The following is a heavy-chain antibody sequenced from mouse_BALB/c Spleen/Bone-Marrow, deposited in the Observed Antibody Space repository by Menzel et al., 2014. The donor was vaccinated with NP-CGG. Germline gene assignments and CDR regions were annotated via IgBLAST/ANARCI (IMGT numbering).Heavy chain of an antibody. CDR2: ISSGGST. V-gene: IGHV5-6-5*01. CDR3: ARGGGWLLSFDY. J-gene: IGHJ2*01. Sequence: EVKVVESGGGLVKPGGSLKLSCAASGFTFSSYAMSWVRQTPEKRPEWVASISSGGSTYYPDSVKGRFTISRDNARNILYLQMSSLRSEDTAMYYCARGGGWLLSFDYWGQGTTLPVSP. D-gene: IGHD2-3*01. CDR1: GFTFSSYA.